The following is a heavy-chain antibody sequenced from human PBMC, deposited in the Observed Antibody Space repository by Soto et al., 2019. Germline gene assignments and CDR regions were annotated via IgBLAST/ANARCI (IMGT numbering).Heavy chain of an antibody. CDR1: GGSISSGDYY. CDR3: ARAMVRGVTVDYGMDV. J-gene: IGHJ6*02. D-gene: IGHD3-10*01. V-gene: IGHV4-30-4*01. Sequence: QVQLQESGPGLVKPSQTLSLTCTVSGGSISSGDYYGSWIRQPPGKGLEWIGYIYYSGSTYYNPSLKSRVTISVDTSKNQFSLKLSSVTAADTAVYYCARAMVRGVTVDYGMDVWGQGTTVTVSS. CDR2: IYYSGST.